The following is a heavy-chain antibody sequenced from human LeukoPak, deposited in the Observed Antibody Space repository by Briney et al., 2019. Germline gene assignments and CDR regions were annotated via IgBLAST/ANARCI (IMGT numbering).Heavy chain of an antibody. CDR2: IYYSGNT. V-gene: IGHV4-30-4*01. CDR1: GGSISSGTYY. D-gene: IGHD2-8*01. Sequence: ASQTLSLTCTVSGGSISSGTYYWSWIRQPPGKGLEWIAYIYYSGNTYSNPSLKSRLTVSVDTSKNQFSLNLNSVTAADTAVYYCASALFVPNSYYVGMDVWGKGTTVTVSS. J-gene: IGHJ6*04. CDR3: ASALFVPNSYYVGMDV.